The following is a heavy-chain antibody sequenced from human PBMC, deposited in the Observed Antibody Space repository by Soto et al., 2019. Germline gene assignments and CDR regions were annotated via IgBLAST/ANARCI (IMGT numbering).Heavy chain of an antibody. CDR3: AKELLYGDYRSFFDY. J-gene: IGHJ4*02. CDR1: GFTFSSYG. Sequence: QVQLVESGGGVVQPGRSLRLSCAASGFTFSSYGMHWVRQAPGKGLEWVAVISYDGSNKYYADSVKGRFTISRDNSKNTLYLQMNSLRAEDTAVYYCAKELLYGDYRSFFDYWGQGTLVTVSS. CDR2: ISYDGSNK. D-gene: IGHD4-17*01. V-gene: IGHV3-30*18.